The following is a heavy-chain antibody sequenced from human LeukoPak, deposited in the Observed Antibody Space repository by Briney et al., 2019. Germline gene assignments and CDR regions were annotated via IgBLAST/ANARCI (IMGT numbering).Heavy chain of an antibody. CDR3: ARDPRPAYCSGGSCYSGAFDI. CDR1: GFTFSDYY. CDR2: ISSSGSTI. Sequence: GGSLRLSGAASGFTFSDYYMSWIRQAPGKGLEWVSYISSSGSTIYYADSVKGRFTISRDNAKNSLYLQMNSLRAEDTAVYYCARDPRPAYCSGGSCYSGAFDIWGQGTMVTVSS. J-gene: IGHJ3*02. V-gene: IGHV3-11*04. D-gene: IGHD2-15*01.